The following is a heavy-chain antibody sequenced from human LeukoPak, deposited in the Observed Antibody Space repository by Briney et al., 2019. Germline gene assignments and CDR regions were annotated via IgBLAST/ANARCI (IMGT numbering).Heavy chain of an antibody. CDR1: GGSISSSSYY. Sequence: SETLSLTCTVSGGSISSSSYYWGWIRQPPGKGLECIGSIYYSGSTYCNPSLKSRITISVDSSKNQFSLRLSSVTAADTAVYYCARHGLSAWEGVLDGYFDLWGRGTLVTVSS. CDR3: ARHGLSAWEGVLDGYFDL. D-gene: IGHD1-26*01. V-gene: IGHV4-39*01. J-gene: IGHJ2*01. CDR2: IYYSGST.